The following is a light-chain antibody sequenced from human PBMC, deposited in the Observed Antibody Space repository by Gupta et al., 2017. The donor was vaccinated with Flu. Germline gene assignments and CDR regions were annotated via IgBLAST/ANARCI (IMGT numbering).Light chain of an antibody. V-gene: IGKV3D-15*01. J-gene: IGKJ2*04. CDR2: GAS. CDR3: QQYNSWPCS. Sequence: EMVMSQSQATLSVSPGERANLACRASHDVNSNLAWYQQRPGQAPRLLIYGASTRATGIPARFSGSGSGTEFTLSISSLQSEDFAVFYCQQYNSWPCSFGQGTKVESK. CDR1: HDVNSN.